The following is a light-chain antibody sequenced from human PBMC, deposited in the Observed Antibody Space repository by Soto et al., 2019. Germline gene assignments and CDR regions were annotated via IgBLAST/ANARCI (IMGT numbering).Light chain of an antibody. CDR2: NVY. Sequence: QSVLTQPASVSGSPGQSITISCTGTSSDVGAYNFVSWHQQHPGKAPKLIIYNVYDRPSGISYRFSGSKSGNTASLTISGLQGEDEADYYCSSYTISRTYVFGTGTKVTDL. V-gene: IGLV2-14*03. J-gene: IGLJ1*01. CDR3: SSYTISRTYV. CDR1: SSDVGAYNF.